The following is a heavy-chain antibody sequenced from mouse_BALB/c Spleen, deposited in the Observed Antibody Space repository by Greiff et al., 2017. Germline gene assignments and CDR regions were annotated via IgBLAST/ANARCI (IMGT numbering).Heavy chain of an antibody. CDR3: ARQIYDVYPYAMDY. J-gene: IGHJ4*01. D-gene: IGHD2-3*01. CDR1: GFTFSSYG. CDR2: ISSGGSYT. Sequence: EVMLVESGGDLVKPGGSLKLSCAASGFTFSSYGMSWVRQTPDKRLEWVATISSGGSYTYYPDSVKGRFTISRDNAKNTLYLQMSSLKSEDTAMYYCARQIYDVYPYAMDYWGQGTSVTVSS. V-gene: IGHV5-6*02.